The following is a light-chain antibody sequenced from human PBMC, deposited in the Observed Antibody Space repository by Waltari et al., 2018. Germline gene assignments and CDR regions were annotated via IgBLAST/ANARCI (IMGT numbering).Light chain of an antibody. CDR3: MQGSHRPRT. CDR2: KVS. CDR1: QSLLYSDGNTY. J-gene: IGKJ1*01. Sequence: DVVMTQSPLSLPVTLGQPASISCRSSQSLLYSDGNTYLSGFHQRPGQSPRRLIYKVSNRDSGVPDRFSGSGSGTDFTLKISRVEAEDVGVYYCMQGSHRPRTFGQGTKVEIK. V-gene: IGKV2-30*01.